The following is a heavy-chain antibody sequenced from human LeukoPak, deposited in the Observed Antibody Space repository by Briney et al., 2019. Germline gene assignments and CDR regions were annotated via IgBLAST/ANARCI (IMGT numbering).Heavy chain of an antibody. D-gene: IGHD4-23*01. V-gene: IGHV3-23*01. J-gene: IGHJ5*02. CDR3: AKRGARVGGGDWFDP. CDR2: ISGGSDSI. Sequence: PGGSLRLSCAASGFSFSSYGLSWVRQAPGKALEWVSAISGGSDSIYYADSVKGRFTISRDNSKNTLYLQMNRLRVEDTAVYYCAKRGARVGGGDWFDPWGQGTLVTVSS. CDR1: GFSFSSYG.